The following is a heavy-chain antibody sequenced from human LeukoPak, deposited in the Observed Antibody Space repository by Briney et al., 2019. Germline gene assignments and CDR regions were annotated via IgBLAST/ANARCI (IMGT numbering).Heavy chain of an antibody. D-gene: IGHD1-26*01. CDR3: ARGRRILVGATNAGDFFDY. V-gene: IGHV1-2*02. CDR1: GYTFTDYF. J-gene: IGHJ4*02. CDR2: MNPNSGGT. Sequence: ASVKVSCKASGYTFTDYFMHWVRQAPGQGLEWMGWMNPNSGGTKYAQTFQGRVTMTRDTSISTAYLDLPSLKSDDTAVYYCARGRRILVGATNAGDFFDYWGQGTLVTVSS.